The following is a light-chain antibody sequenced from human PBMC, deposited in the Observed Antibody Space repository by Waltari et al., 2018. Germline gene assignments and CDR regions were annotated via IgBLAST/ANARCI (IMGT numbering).Light chain of an antibody. CDR3: SSDTSSSTLV. Sequence: QSALTQPAYVSGSPGQSITIFCTGTSSDVGGYNYVSWYKQHPGKAPKLVIYDVSYWPSGVCIRFSGPKAGYTAALTMSGLQAEDDADYYCSSDTSSSTLVFGGGTKLTVL. V-gene: IGLV2-14*03. CDR1: SSDVGGYNY. CDR2: DVS. J-gene: IGLJ2*01.